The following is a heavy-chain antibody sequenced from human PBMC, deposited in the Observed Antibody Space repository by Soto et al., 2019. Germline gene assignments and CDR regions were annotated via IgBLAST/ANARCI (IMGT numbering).Heavy chain of an antibody. CDR1: GFTFTSSA. J-gene: IGHJ6*02. Sequence: SVKVSCKASGFTFTSSAVQWVRQARGQRLEWIGWIVVGSGNTNYAQKFQERVTITRDMSTSTAYMELSSLRSEDTAVYYCAADWGSSWFYYYYGMDVWGQGTTVTVSS. CDR2: IVVGSGNT. CDR3: AADWGSSWFYYYYGMDV. V-gene: IGHV1-58*01. D-gene: IGHD6-13*01.